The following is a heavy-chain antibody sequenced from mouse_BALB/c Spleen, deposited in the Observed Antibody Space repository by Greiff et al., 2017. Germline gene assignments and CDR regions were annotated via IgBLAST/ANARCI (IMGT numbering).Heavy chain of an antibody. V-gene: IGHV1-61*01. J-gene: IGHJ4*01. CDR2: IHPSDGET. CDR3: ARGGAYYLYAMDY. CDR1: GYSFTSYW. D-gene: IGHD2-10*01. Sequence: QVQLKQPGAELVRPGASVKLSCKASGYSFTSYWMNWVKQRPGQGLEWIGMIHPSDGETRLNQKFKDKATLTVDKSSSTAYMQLSSPTSEDSAVYYCARGGAYYLYAMDYWGQGTSVTVSS.